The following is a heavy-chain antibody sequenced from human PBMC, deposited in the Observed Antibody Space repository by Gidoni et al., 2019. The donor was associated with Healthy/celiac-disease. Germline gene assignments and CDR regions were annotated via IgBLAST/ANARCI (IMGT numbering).Heavy chain of an antibody. V-gene: IGHV4-59*01. CDR1: CGSISRYY. CDR2: SYYSGST. D-gene: IGHD2-21*01. Sequence: QVQLQESGPGLVKPSETLSLTFTVSCGSISRYYWSWIRQPPGKGLEWIGYSYYSGSTNYNPSLKSRVTISVDTSKNQFSLKLSSVTAADTAVYYCASVYCGGDCYPVYWGQGTLVTVSS. J-gene: IGHJ4*02. CDR3: ASVYCGGDCYPVY.